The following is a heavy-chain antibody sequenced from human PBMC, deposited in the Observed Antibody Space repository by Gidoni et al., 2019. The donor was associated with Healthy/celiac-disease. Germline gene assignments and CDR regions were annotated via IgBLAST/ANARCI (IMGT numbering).Heavy chain of an antibody. Sequence: EVQLVESVGCLVRSLRLSCAASGFTFDDYAMHWVRQAPGKGLEWVSGISWNSGSIGYADSVKGRFTISRDNAKNSLYLQMNSLRAEDTALYYCAKDRGGYSSPPDYWGQGTLVTVSS. D-gene: IGHD6-13*01. CDR3: AKDRGGYSSPPDY. J-gene: IGHJ4*02. CDR1: GFTFDDYA. CDR2: ISWNSGSI. V-gene: IGHV3-9*01.